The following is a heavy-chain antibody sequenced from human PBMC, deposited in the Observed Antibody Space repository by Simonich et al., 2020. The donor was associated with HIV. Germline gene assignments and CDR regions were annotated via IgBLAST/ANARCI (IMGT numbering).Heavy chain of an antibody. Sequence: QVQLVQSGAEVKKPGASVKVSCKASGYTFTGYCMHWGRQAPGQGLEGRGWRNPTSGGTKYAQTFQGRVTMTRETSISAAYMELSRLTSDDTAVYYCAKVIYGSGQTPGHWGQGTLVTVSS. CDR1: GYTFTGYC. CDR2: RNPTSGGT. D-gene: IGHD3-10*01. V-gene: IGHV1-2*02. J-gene: IGHJ4*02. CDR3: AKVIYGSGQTPGH.